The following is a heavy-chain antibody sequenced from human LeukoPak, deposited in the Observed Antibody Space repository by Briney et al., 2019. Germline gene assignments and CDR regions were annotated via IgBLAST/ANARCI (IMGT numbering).Heavy chain of an antibody. J-gene: IGHJ3*02. CDR2: VFYTGTT. Sequence: SETLSLTCTVSGGSISSYYWNWIRQPPGKGLEWIGYVFYTGTTYYNPSLKSRVTISVDTSKKQFSLNLSPVTAADTAVYYCARLHHTSSWYGLDAFDIWGQGTMVTVSS. CDR3: ARLHHTSSWYGLDAFDI. CDR1: GGSISSYY. V-gene: IGHV4-59*08. D-gene: IGHD6-13*01.